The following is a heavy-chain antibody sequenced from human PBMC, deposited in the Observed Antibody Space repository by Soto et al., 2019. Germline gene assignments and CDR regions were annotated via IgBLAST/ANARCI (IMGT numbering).Heavy chain of an antibody. CDR3: AVYCSGGSCYRGGGGYYGMDV. CDR1: GYTFTSYG. J-gene: IGHJ6*02. CDR2: ISAYNGNT. Sequence: ASVKVSCKASGYTFTSYGISWVRQAPGQGLEWMGWISAYNGNTNYAQKLQGRVTMTTDTSTSTAYMELRSLRPDDTAVYYCAVYCSGGSCYRGGGGYYGMDVWGQGTTVTVSS. V-gene: IGHV1-18*04. D-gene: IGHD2-15*01.